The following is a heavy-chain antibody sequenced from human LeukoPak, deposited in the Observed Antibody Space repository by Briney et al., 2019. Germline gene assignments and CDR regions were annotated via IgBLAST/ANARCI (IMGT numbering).Heavy chain of an antibody. V-gene: IGHV3-23*01. CDR3: AKFRYSSSSEGFDY. D-gene: IGHD6-6*01. CDR2: ISGSGGST. CDR1: GGTFSSYA. J-gene: IGHJ4*02. Sequence: SCKASGGTFSSYAMSWVRQAPGKGLEWVSAISGSGGSTYYADSVKGRFTISRDNSKNTLYLQMNSLRAEDTAVYYCAKFRYSSSSEGFDYWGQGTLVTVSS.